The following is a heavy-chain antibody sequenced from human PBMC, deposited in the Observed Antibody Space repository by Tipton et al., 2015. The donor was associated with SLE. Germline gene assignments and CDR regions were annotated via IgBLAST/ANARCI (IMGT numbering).Heavy chain of an antibody. CDR1: GYTFTRFG. J-gene: IGHJ6*03. V-gene: IGHV1-3*04. D-gene: IGHD5-18*01. Sequence: QLVQSGAEVKKPGASVNVSCKASGYTFTRFGIRWVRQAPGQRLESIGWINTDSGKTKYSQKFQGRVSITSDTVASTSYLELGSLRSDDTAVYYCARNGYARNIATRAGYFYFMDVWGQGTAVTVSS. CDR2: INTDSGKT. CDR3: ARNGYARNIATRAGYFYFMDV.